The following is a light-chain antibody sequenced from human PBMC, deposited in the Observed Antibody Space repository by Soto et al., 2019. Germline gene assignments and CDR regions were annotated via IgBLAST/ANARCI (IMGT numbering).Light chain of an antibody. Sequence: ETVMTQSPATLSVSPGERATLSCRASQSVSSKLAWYQQKPGQAPRLLIYGASTRATGIPARFSGSGSGIEFTLSISSLQSEDSAVYYCQQYNNWPPITFGQGTRLEIK. CDR3: QQYNNWPPIT. V-gene: IGKV3D-15*01. CDR2: GAS. CDR1: QSVSSK. J-gene: IGKJ5*01.